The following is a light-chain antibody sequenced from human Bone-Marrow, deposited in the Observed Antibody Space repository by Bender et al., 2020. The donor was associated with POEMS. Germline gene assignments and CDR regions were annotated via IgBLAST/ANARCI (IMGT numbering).Light chain of an antibody. CDR2: SNY. J-gene: IGLJ2*01. CDR3: SSFGSPQI. Sequence: QSVLTQPPSASGTPGQSVIISCSGTDSNFGGNNVNWYQHLPGTAPRLVVYSNYQRPSGVPARFSGSKSGTSASLAISDIQSEDEGDYYCSSFGSPQIFGGGTKLTVL. V-gene: IGLV1-44*01. CDR1: DSNFGGNN.